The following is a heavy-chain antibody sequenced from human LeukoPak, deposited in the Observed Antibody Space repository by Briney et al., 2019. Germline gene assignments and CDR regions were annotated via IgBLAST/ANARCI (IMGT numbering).Heavy chain of an antibody. CDR1: GFTFSSYS. CDR3: ARDLDYYDSSGYFY. D-gene: IGHD3-22*01. J-gene: IGHJ4*02. CDR2: ISSSSSYI. Sequence: GGSLRLSCAASGFTFSSYSMNWVRQAPGKGLEWVSSISSSSSYIYYADSVKGRFTISRDNAKNSLYLQMNSLRAEDTAVYYCARDLDYYDSSGYFYWGQGTLVTVSS. V-gene: IGHV3-21*01.